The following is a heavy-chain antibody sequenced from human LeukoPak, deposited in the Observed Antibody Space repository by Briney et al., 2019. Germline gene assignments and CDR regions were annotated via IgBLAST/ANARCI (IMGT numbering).Heavy chain of an antibody. J-gene: IGHJ4*02. Sequence: PSETLSLTCTVSGGSISSSSYYWGWIRQPPGKGLEWIGSIYYSGSTYYNPSLKSRVTISVDTSKNQFSLKLSSVTAADTAVYYRASGLGGEKGGRGRHDYWGQGTLVTVSS. D-gene: IGHD1-1*01. CDR3: ASGLGGEKGGRGRHDY. CDR1: GGSISSSSYY. V-gene: IGHV4-39*01. CDR2: IYYSGST.